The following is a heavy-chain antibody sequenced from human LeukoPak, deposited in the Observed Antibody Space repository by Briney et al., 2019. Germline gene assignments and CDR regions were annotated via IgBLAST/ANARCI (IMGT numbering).Heavy chain of an antibody. J-gene: IGHJ6*03. CDR1: AFTVSGNY. D-gene: IGHD1-1*01. Sequence: GGSLRLSCAASAFTVSGNYMNWVRQAPGKGLEWVSVIYSFGRTHYADSVKGRFTISRDNSKNTLYLQMSSLRADDTAVYYCLPNGPNYFMDVWGQGTTVTVSS. V-gene: IGHV3-66*02. CDR2: IYSFGRT. CDR3: LPNGPNYFMDV.